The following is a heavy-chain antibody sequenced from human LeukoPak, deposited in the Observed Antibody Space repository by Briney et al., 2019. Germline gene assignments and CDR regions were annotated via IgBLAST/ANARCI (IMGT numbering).Heavy chain of an antibody. Sequence: PGGSLRLSCAASGFTFSSYGMHWVRQAPGKGLEWVAVISYDGSNKYYADSVKGRFTISRDNSKNTLYLQMNSLRAEDTAVYYCAKAPGLRYFDWLLGYFDYWGQGTLVTVSS. D-gene: IGHD3-9*01. CDR1: GFTFSSYG. J-gene: IGHJ4*02. CDR2: ISYDGSNK. CDR3: AKAPGLRYFDWLLGYFDY. V-gene: IGHV3-30*18.